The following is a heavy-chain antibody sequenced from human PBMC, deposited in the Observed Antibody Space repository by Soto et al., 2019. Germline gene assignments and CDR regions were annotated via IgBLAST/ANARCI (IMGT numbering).Heavy chain of an antibody. CDR2: TYYRSKWYN. Sequence: SQTLSLTCAISGDSVSSNSAAWNWIRQSPSRGLEWLGRTYYRSKWYNDYAVSVKSRITINPDTSKNQFSLQLNSVTPEDTAVYHCARGGVPAAFYYYYGMDVWGQGTTVTVS. V-gene: IGHV6-1*01. D-gene: IGHD2-2*01. J-gene: IGHJ6*02. CDR1: GDSVSSNSAA. CDR3: ARGGVPAAFYYYYGMDV.